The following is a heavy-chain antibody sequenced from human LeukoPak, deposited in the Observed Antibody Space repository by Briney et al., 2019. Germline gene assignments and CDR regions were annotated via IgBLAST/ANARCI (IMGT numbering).Heavy chain of an antibody. D-gene: IGHD1-1*01. V-gene: IGHV3-66*01. CDR2: IYSGGST. CDR1: GFTVSSNY. Sequence: GGSLRLSCAASGFTVSSNYMSWVRQATGKGLEWVSVIYSGGSTYYADSVKGRFTISRDNSKNTLYLQMNSLRAEDTAVYYCASASRTYQLAFDYWGQGTLVTVSS. CDR3: ASASRTYQLAFDY. J-gene: IGHJ4*02.